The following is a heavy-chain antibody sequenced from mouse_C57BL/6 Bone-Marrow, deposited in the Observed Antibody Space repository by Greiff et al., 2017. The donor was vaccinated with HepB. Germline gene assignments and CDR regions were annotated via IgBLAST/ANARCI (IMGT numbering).Heavy chain of an antibody. CDR1: GYTFTSYW. V-gene: IGHV1-55*01. CDR2: IYPGSGST. J-gene: IGHJ2*01. D-gene: IGHD2-5*01. CDR3: AREAYYSNGGDY. Sequence: QVQLQQPGAELVKPGASVKMSCKASGYTFTSYWITWVKQRPGQGLEWIGDIYPGSGSTNYNEKFKSKATLTVDTSSSTAYMKLSSLTSEDSAVYYCAREAYYSNGGDYWGQSTTLTVSS.